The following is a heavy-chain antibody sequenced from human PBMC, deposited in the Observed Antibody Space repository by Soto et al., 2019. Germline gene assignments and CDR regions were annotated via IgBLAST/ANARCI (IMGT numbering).Heavy chain of an antibody. J-gene: IGHJ4*02. V-gene: IGHV3-23*01. CDR2: IYGSGGTT. CDR1: GFTFSNYA. Sequence: EVQLLESGGGLVQPGGSLRLSCAASGFTFSNYAMAWVRQAPGKGLEWVSSIYGSGGTTFYADSVKGRFTISRDNSKNTLYVQMNSLRAEDTALYYCAKDLSFSGSYDFDYWGQGALVTVSS. CDR3: AKDLSFSGSYDFDY. D-gene: IGHD1-26*01.